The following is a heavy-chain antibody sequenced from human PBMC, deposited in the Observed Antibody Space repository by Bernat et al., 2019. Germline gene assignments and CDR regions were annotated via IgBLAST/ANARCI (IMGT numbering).Heavy chain of an antibody. V-gene: IGHV3-23*01. CDR1: GFTCANYF. CDR2: ISGSGSRT. J-gene: IGHJ4*02. D-gene: IGHD1-26*01. CDR3: ACGRVNTWRPPAND. Sequence: EVQLLESGGGLVQPGGCLRLSCAASGFTCANYFVSWVRQAPGKGLEWVSIISGSGSRTYYEDSVKGRFTMSRDNSKNTLYLQMNSLRDEDTAIYYCACGRVNTWRPPANDWGQGTPVIVSS.